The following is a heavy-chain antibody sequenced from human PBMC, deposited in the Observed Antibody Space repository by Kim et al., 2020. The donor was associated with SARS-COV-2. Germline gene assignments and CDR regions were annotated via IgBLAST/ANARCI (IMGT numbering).Heavy chain of an antibody. J-gene: IGHJ4*02. D-gene: IGHD3-22*01. CDR1: GGSISNSFNY. CDR3: ARLPPDSSGYVDY. Sequence: SETLSLTCTVSGGSISNSFNYWGWIRQPQGKGLEWIGSVYHSGSTYDSPSLKGRITVSVETSTNQFSLKLTSVTATDTAVYYCARLPPDSSGYVDYWCQGILVTVPS. CDR2: VYHSGST. V-gene: IGHV4-39*01.